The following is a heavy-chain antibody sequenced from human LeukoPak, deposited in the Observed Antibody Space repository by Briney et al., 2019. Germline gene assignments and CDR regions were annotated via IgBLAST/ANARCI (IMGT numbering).Heavy chain of an antibody. Sequence: PGGSLRLSCAASGFTFSSYGMHWVRQAPGKGLEWVAVIWYDGSNKYYADSVKGRFTISRDNSKNTLYLQMNSLRAEDTAVYYCARGIVGATLPDAFDIWGQGTMVTVSS. CDR2: IWYDGSNK. V-gene: IGHV3-33*01. CDR1: GFTFSSYG. J-gene: IGHJ3*02. D-gene: IGHD1-26*01. CDR3: ARGIVGATLPDAFDI.